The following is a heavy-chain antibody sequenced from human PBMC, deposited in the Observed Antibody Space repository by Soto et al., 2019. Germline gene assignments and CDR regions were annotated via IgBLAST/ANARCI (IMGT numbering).Heavy chain of an antibody. CDR1: GCTFNNYA. CDR3: AKDRLAGNFDY. CDR2: ISATGGST. J-gene: IGHJ4*02. V-gene: IGHV3-23*01. Sequence: GGSLRLSCAASGCTFNNYAMNWVRQAPGKGLEWAATISATGGSTYYADSVKGRFTISRDNSKSTLYLQMNGLRVEDTAVYYCAKDRLAGNFDYWGQGTQVTVSS.